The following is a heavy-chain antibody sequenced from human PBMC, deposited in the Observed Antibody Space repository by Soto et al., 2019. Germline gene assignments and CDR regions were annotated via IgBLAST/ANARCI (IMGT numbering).Heavy chain of an antibody. Sequence: ASVKVSCKASVYTFTSYGISWVRQAPGQGLEWMGWISAYNGNTNYAQKLQGRVTMTTDTSTSTAYMELRSLRSDDTAVYYCARGSDNWNYGIYYYYMDVWGKGTTVTVSS. CDR1: VYTFTSYG. J-gene: IGHJ6*03. CDR3: ARGSDNWNYGIYYYYMDV. D-gene: IGHD1-7*01. CDR2: ISAYNGNT. V-gene: IGHV1-18*01.